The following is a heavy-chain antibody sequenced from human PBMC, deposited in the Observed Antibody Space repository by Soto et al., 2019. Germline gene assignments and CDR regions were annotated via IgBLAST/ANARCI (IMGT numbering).Heavy chain of an antibody. Sequence: GGSLRLSCATSGFTFINYAMSWVRQAPGKGLEWVSATSGGGDRRFYADSVKGRFTVSRDNSKNTLYLQLSSLRADDTALYYCAQDTFSGFDPWFDPWGQGTLVTVSS. V-gene: IGHV3-23*01. D-gene: IGHD5-12*01. CDR2: TSGGGDRR. CDR3: AQDTFSGFDPWFDP. CDR1: GFTFINYA. J-gene: IGHJ5*02.